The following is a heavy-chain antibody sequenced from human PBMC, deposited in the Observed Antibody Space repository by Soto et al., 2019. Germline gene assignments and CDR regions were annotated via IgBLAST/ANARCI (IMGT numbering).Heavy chain of an antibody. CDR3: ARGVLH. CDR1: GGSISSGGYY. CDR2: ISYSGST. Sequence: QVQLQESGPGLVQPSQTLSLTCTVSGGSISSGGYYWSWIRQHPGTGLEWIGHISYSGSTYYNTSHKSRVTIAVDTSRYQCSLIVNSATAADTAVYYCARGVLHWGQGTLVTVSS. V-gene: IGHV4-31*03. J-gene: IGHJ4*01.